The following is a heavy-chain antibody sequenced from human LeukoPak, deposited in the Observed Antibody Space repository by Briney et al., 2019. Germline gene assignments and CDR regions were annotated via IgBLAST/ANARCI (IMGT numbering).Heavy chain of an antibody. J-gene: IGHJ4*02. CDR2: INTGGGTT. CDR3: AKGSGWYV. D-gene: IGHD6-19*01. CDR1: GFTFSSFA. Sequence: GGSLRLSCAASGFTFSSFAMTWVRQAPGKGLEWISVINTGGGTTDYADSVKGRFTISRDNSKNTLYLQMNSLTAEDTAVHYCAKGSGWYVWGQGTRVTVSS. V-gene: IGHV3-23*01.